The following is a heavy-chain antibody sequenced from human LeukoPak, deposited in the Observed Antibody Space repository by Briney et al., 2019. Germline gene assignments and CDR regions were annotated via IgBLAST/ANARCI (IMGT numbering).Heavy chain of an antibody. CDR3: SRDMSPAMDV. CDR2: ISYDGSNK. Sequence: GRSLRLSCAASGFTFSTYAMHWVRQAPGKGLEWEAVISYDGSNKYYADSVKGRFTISRDICKNTLYLQMNSLRAEDTAMYYCSRDMSPAMDVWGKGTTVTVSS. CDR1: GFTFSTYA. V-gene: IGHV3-30*04. J-gene: IGHJ6*04. D-gene: IGHD3-10*02.